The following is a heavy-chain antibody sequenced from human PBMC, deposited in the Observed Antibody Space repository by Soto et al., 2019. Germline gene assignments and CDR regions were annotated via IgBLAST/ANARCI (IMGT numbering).Heavy chain of an antibody. CDR3: ARYTGGPADY. V-gene: IGHV4-61*08. J-gene: IGHJ4*01. D-gene: IGHD2-15*01. CDR2: IYYSGST. Sequence: SETLSLTCTLSGGSISSGGYYWSWIRQHPGKGLEWIGYIYYSGSTNYNPSLKSRVTISVDTSKNQSSLKLSSATAADTAVYYCARYTGGPADYWGQGTLVTVSS. CDR1: GGSISSGGYY.